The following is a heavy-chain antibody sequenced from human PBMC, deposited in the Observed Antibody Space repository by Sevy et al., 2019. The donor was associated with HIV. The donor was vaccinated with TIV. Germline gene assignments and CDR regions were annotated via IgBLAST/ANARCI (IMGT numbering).Heavy chain of an antibody. CDR1: GGTFSSYA. V-gene: IGHV1-69*10. Sequence: ASVKVSCKASGGTFSSYAISWVRQAPGQGLEWMGGIIPILGIANYAQKFQGRVTITADKSTSTAYMELSSLRSEDTAVYYCATPGIMVRGVIMDYYYYYMGVWGKGTTVTVSS. CDR3: ATPGIMVRGVIMDYYYYYMGV. D-gene: IGHD3-10*01. CDR2: IIPILGIA. J-gene: IGHJ6*03.